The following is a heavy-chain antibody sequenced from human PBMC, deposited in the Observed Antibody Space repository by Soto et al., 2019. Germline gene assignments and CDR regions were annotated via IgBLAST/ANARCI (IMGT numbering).Heavy chain of an antibody. CDR3: ARSVEWLASFDY. CDR2: MNPNSGNT. J-gene: IGHJ4*02. CDR1: GYTFTSYD. D-gene: IGHD6-19*01. V-gene: IGHV1-8*01. Sequence: QVQLVQSGAEVKKPGASVKVSCKASGYTFTSYDINWVRQATGQGLEWMGWMNPNSGNTGYAHKFQGRVTMTRNTSISTAYMELSSLSSDDTAVYYCARSVEWLASFDYWGQGTLVTVSS.